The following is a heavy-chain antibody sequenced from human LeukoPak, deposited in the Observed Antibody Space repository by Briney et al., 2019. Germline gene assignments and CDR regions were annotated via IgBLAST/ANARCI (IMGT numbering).Heavy chain of an antibody. CDR2: ISGSGTRT. CDR1: GFTFSSCA. D-gene: IGHD5-12*01. CDR3: AKGSLMDVVATMGDY. Sequence: PGGSLRLSCAASGFTFSSCAMSWVRQAPGKGLEWVSAISGSGTRTYYADSVKGRFTISRDNSKNTLYLQMNSLRAEDMAIYYCAKGSLMDVVATMGDYWGQGTLVTVSS. V-gene: IGHV3-23*01. J-gene: IGHJ4*02.